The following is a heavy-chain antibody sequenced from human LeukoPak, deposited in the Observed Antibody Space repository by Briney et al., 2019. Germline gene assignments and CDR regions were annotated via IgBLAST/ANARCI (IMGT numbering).Heavy chain of an antibody. CDR3: ARTTYYDFWSGYPLEN. CDR1: GFTFSSYA. D-gene: IGHD3-3*01. CDR2: ISYDGSNK. V-gene: IGHV3-30-3*01. Sequence: PGGSLRLSCAASGFTFSSYAMHWVRQAPGKGLEWVAVISYDGSNKYYADSVKGRFTISRDNSKNTLYLQMNSLRAEDTAVYYCARTTYYDFWSGYPLENWGQGTLVTVSS. J-gene: IGHJ4*02.